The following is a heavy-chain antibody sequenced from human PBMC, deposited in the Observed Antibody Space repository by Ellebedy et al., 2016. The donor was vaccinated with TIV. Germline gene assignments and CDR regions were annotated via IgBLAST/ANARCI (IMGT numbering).Heavy chain of an antibody. CDR1: GFTYSSYS. D-gene: IGHD5-18*01. CDR3: AREGDTAMVHGLDV. Sequence: GESLKISCAASGFTYSSYSMNWVRQAPGKGLEWVSYISSSSSTIYYADSVKGRFTISRDKAKNSLYLQMNSLRVEDTAVYYCAREGDTAMVHGLDVWGQGTAVTVSS. J-gene: IGHJ6*02. V-gene: IGHV3-48*01. CDR2: ISSSSSTI.